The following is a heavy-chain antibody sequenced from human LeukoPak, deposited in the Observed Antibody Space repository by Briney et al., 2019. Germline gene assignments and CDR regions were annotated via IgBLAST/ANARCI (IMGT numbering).Heavy chain of an antibody. CDR3: ARESGSRNFDY. Sequence: GASVKASCKASGYTFTSYGISWVRQAPGQGLEWMGIINPSGGSTSYAQKFQGRVTMTRDTSTSTVYMELSSLRSEDTAVYYCARESGSRNFDYWGQGTLVTVSS. CDR1: GYTFTSYG. D-gene: IGHD1-26*01. J-gene: IGHJ4*02. CDR2: INPSGGST. V-gene: IGHV1-46*03.